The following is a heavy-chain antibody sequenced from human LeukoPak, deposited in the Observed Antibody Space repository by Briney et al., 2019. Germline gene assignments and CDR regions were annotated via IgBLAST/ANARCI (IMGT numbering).Heavy chain of an antibody. CDR1: GFTFGVYA. CDR2: ICSTAYAGTT. CDR3: TRDSTWGLYCNGGSCYSFDI. V-gene: IGHV3-49*01. D-gene: IGHD2-15*01. J-gene: IGHJ3*02. Sequence: TLRLSRTASGFTFGVYAMGGLRQAPGRGVWWVGCICSTAYAGTTASPATVKGRFTISRDASTSIAYLQLNRLKTEDTAVYYCTRDSTWGLYCNGGSCYSFDIWGQGTMVTVSS.